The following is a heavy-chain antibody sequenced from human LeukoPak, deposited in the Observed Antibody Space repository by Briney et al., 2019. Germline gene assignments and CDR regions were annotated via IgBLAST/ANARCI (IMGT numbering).Heavy chain of an antibody. CDR1: GLTFSTYW. Sequence: GGSLRLSCAASGLTFSTYWMSWVRQAPGKGLEWVANIKEDGSEKYYVDSVKGRFTISRDNAKNSLYLQMNSLRAEDTAVYYCARLTKNAYDSSGGFDYWGQGTLVTVSS. V-gene: IGHV3-7*01. CDR2: IKEDGSEK. CDR3: ARLTKNAYDSSGGFDY. D-gene: IGHD3-22*01. J-gene: IGHJ4*02.